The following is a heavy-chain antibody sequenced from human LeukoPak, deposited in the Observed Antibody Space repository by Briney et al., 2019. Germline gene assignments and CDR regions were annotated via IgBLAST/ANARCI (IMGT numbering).Heavy chain of an antibody. CDR1: GFTFSTYG. J-gene: IGHJ3*02. Sequence: GGSLRLSCAASGFTFSTYGMHWVRQAPGKGLEWVAFIRFDGSNKYYADSVKGRFTISRDNSKNTLYLQMNSLRAEDTAVYYCARDRVAGRDAFDIWGQGTMVTVSS. D-gene: IGHD6-19*01. CDR3: ARDRVAGRDAFDI. V-gene: IGHV3-30*02. CDR2: IRFDGSNK.